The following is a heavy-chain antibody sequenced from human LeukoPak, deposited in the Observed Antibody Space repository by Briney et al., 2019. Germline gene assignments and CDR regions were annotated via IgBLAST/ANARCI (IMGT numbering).Heavy chain of an antibody. CDR3: GKGKYAWFDR. J-gene: IGHJ5*02. CDR2: INHSGST. CDR1: GGSFCGYY. Sequence: SETLSLTCAVYGGSFCGYYWSWIRQPPGKGLEWIGEINHSGSTNYNPSLKSRVTISVDTSKNQFSLKLSSVTAADTAVYYCGKGKYAWFDRWGQVTLVTVSS. V-gene: IGHV4-34*01.